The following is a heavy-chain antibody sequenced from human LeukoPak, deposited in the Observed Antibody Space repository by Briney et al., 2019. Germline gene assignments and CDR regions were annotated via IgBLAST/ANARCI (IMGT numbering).Heavy chain of an antibody. CDR3: ARALMTLVRGVPRTTWFHP. V-gene: IGHV4-34*01. Sequence: SETLSLTCAVFGGSFSGYHWTWVRQAPGKGLEWIGKINESGTTNYNASLNNRVTISVDTSKNQFSLKLTSLTAADTAVFYCARALMTLVRGVPRTTWFHPWGQGTLVTVSS. J-gene: IGHJ5*02. CDR2: INESGTT. CDR1: GGSFSGYH. D-gene: IGHD3-10*01.